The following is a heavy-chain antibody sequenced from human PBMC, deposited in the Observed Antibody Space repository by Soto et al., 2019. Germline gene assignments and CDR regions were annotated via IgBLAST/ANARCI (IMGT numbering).Heavy chain of an antibody. CDR2: IYYSGST. CDR1: GGSISSSSYY. Sequence: SETLSLTCTVSGGSISSSSYYWGWIRQPPGKGLEWIGSIYYSGSTYHNPSLKSRVTISVDTSKNQFSLKLSSVTAADTAVYYCARLGIAAAGPDNWFDPWGQGTLVTVSS. J-gene: IGHJ5*02. D-gene: IGHD6-13*01. V-gene: IGHV4-39*01. CDR3: ARLGIAAAGPDNWFDP.